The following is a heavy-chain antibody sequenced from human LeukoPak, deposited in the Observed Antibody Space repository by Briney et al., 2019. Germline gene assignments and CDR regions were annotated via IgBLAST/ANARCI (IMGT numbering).Heavy chain of an antibody. CDR1: GFTFSSYS. J-gene: IGHJ4*02. Sequence: GGSLRLSCAASGFTFSSYSMNWVRQAPGKGLEWVSSISSSSSYIYYADSVKGRFTISRDNTKNSLYLQMNSLRAEDTAVYYCARGIYYDTLPFDYWGQGTLVTVSS. V-gene: IGHV3-21*01. D-gene: IGHD3-22*01. CDR3: ARGIYYDTLPFDY. CDR2: ISSSSSYI.